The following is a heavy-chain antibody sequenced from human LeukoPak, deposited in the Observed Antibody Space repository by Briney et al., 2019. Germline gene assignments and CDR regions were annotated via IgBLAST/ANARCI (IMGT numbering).Heavy chain of an antibody. Sequence: PSETLSLTCTVSGGSISSSSYYWGWIRQPPGKGLEWIGSIYYSGSTYYNPSLKSRVTISADTSKNQFSLKLSSVTAADTAVYYCATIVVVVAATEYWGQGTLVTVSS. CDR1: GGSISSSSYY. D-gene: IGHD2-15*01. V-gene: IGHV4-39*01. CDR3: ATIVVVVAATEY. CDR2: IYYSGST. J-gene: IGHJ4*02.